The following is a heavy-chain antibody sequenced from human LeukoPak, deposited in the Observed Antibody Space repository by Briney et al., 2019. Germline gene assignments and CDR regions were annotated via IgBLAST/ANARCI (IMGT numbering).Heavy chain of an antibody. CDR1: GPAFFTHN. CDR2: ISRRGVI. V-gene: IGHV3-69-1*02. J-gene: IGHJ4*02. CDR3: ARDIESDTRVY. Sequence: GGSLRLSCAASGPAFFTHNFHWVRQAPGKGLEWVAFISRRGVIHYADSVKGRFTISRDNAQNSLFLQMNSLRVEDTALYYCARDIESDTRVYWGQGTLVIVSS.